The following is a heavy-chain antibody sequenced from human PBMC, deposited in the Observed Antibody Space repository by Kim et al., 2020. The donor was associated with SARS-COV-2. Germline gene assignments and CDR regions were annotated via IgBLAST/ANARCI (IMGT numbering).Heavy chain of an antibody. D-gene: IGHD4-4*01. J-gene: IGHJ3*02. CDR1: GFTFGDYA. CDR2: ISWNSGSI. V-gene: IGHV3-9*01. CDR3: AKGSMVTTHYDDAFDI. Sequence: GGSLRLSCAASGFTFGDYAMHWVRQAPGKGLEWVSGISWNSGSIGYADSVKGRFTISRDNAKNSLYLQMNSLRAEDTALYYCAKGSMVTTHYDDAFDIWGQGTMVTVSS.